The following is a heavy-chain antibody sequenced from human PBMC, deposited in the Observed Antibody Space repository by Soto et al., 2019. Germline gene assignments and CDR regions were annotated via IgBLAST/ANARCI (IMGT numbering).Heavy chain of an antibody. V-gene: IGHV2-5*01. CDR3: AHRYGVNFYRSYFDC. CDR2: ISGKEDK. Sequence: SGPPVVHPRRTRIQACTFSCFSLSTSGAGVVWIRHPGGKALEWLALISGKEDKRYNPGLKSRLSIPKDTSKSQVVLTMTNVDPVDKATYFGAHRYGVNFYRSYFDCWGLG. D-gene: IGHD2-8*01. J-gene: IGHJ4*02. CDR1: CFSLSTSGAG.